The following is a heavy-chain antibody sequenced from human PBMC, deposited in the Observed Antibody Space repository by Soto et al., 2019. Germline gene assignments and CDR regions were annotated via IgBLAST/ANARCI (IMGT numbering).Heavy chain of an antibody. V-gene: IGHV4-34*01. CDR3: ARSPKRKAGSYFQH. CDR1: GGSFGGYY. D-gene: IGHD6-25*01. CDR2: INHSGST. J-gene: IGHJ1*01. Sequence: QVQLQQWGAGLLKPSETLTLTCAVYGGSFGGYYWSWIRQPPGKGLVWIGEINHSGSTNDNPSLKSRVTISVGTSKNQFSLELSSVSAADTAVYYWARSPKRKAGSYFQHWGQGTLDTVSS.